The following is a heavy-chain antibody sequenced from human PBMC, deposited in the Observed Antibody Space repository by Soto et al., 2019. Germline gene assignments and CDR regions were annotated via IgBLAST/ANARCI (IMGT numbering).Heavy chain of an antibody. V-gene: IGHV1-3*01. CDR3: ASPITGIAAAGIGGNQYYYGMDV. D-gene: IGHD6-13*01. CDR2: INAGNVNT. Sequence: ASVKVSCKASGYTFTSHAMHWVRQAPGQRLEWMRWINAGNVNTKYSQKFQGRVTMTRDTSASTANMELSSLRSEDTAVYYCASPITGIAAAGIGGNQYYYGMDVWGQGTTVTVSS. J-gene: IGHJ6*02. CDR1: GYTFTSHA.